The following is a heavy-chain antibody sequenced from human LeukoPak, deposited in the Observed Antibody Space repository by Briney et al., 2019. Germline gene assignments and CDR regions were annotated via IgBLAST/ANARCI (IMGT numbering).Heavy chain of an antibody. CDR1: GYTFTGYY. Sequence: GASVKVSCKASGYTFTGYYMHWVRQAPGQGLEWMGWINPNSGGTNYAQKFQGRVTMTRATSISTAYMELSRLRSDDTAVHYCARVGCSSTSCYVWFDPWGQGTLVTVSS. D-gene: IGHD2-2*01. CDR2: INPNSGGT. V-gene: IGHV1-2*02. CDR3: ARVGCSSTSCYVWFDP. J-gene: IGHJ5*02.